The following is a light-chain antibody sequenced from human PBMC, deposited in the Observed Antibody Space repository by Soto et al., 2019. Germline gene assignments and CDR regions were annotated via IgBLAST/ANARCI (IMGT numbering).Light chain of an antibody. CDR3: QQYNDDPYT. V-gene: IGKV1-5*03. CDR2: KAS. J-gene: IGKJ2*01. CDR1: QSVSIW. Sequence: DIQMTQSPSTLSASVGDSVTITCRASQSVSIWLAWYQQKPGKAPKLLIYKASSLESGVPSRFSGSGSGTEFALTISSLQPDDFATYYCQQYNDDPYTFGQGTKLEIK.